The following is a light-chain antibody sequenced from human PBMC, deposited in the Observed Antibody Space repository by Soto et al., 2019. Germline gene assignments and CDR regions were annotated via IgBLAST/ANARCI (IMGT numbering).Light chain of an antibody. Sequence: QSALTQPASVSGSPGQSITISCTGTSSDVGGYNYVSWYQQHPGKAPKLMIYDVSNRPSGVSNRFSGSKSGNTASLTISGLQAEDEADYYCSSYTRNSTQVFGGGTKVTVL. J-gene: IGLJ2*01. CDR2: DVS. CDR3: SSYTRNSTQV. V-gene: IGLV2-14*01. CDR1: SSDVGGYNY.